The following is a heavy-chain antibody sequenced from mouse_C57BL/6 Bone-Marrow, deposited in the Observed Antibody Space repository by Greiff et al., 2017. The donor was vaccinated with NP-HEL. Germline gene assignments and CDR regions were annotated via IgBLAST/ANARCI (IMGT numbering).Heavy chain of an antibody. Sequence: VQLQQSGPELVKPGASVKISCKASGYTFTDYYMNWVKQSHGKSLEWIGDINPNNGGTSYNQKFKGKATLTVDKSSSTAYMELRSLTSEDSAVYYCARRALLGYYFDYWGQGTTLTVSS. CDR1: GYTFTDYY. D-gene: IGHD3-3*01. J-gene: IGHJ2*01. CDR3: ARRALLGYYFDY. V-gene: IGHV1-26*01. CDR2: INPNNGGT.